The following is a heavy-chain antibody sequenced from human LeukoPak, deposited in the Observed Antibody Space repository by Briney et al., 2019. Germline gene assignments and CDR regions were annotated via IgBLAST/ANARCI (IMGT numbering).Heavy chain of an antibody. Sequence: GGSLRLSCAASGFTFSSYSMNWVRQAPGKGLEWVSSISSSSSYIYYADSVKGRFTISRDNAKNSLYLQMNSLRAEDTAVYYCARAPWTDIVVVPLDYRGQGTLVTVSS. CDR2: ISSSSSYI. CDR3: ARAPWTDIVVVPLDY. V-gene: IGHV3-21*01. J-gene: IGHJ4*02. D-gene: IGHD2-2*01. CDR1: GFTFSSYS.